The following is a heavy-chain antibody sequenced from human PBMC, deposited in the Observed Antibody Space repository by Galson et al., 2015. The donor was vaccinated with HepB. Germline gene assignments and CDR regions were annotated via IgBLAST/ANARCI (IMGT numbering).Heavy chain of an antibody. CDR2: IRYDGSNK. Sequence: SLRLSCAASGFTFSSYGMHWVRQAPGKGLEWVAFIRYDGSNKYYADSVKGRFTISRDNSKNTLYLQMNSLRAEDTAVYYCAKEGGVHYDSSGYYKYYFDYWGQGTLVTVSS. J-gene: IGHJ4*02. CDR3: AKEGGVHYDSSGYYKYYFDY. V-gene: IGHV3-30*02. CDR1: GFTFSSYG. D-gene: IGHD3-22*01.